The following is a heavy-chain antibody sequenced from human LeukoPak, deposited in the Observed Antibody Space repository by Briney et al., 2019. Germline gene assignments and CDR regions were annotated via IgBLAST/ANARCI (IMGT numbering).Heavy chain of an antibody. CDR3: ARYGPHLGSHNVMDV. D-gene: IGHD3-10*01. CDR1: GGSISSYY. CDR2: IYYTGST. Sequence: SETLSLTCTVSGGSISSYYWSWIRQPPGKGLDWIGYIYYTGSTYSNPSLKSRVTISLDTSKNQLSLRLSSVTAADTAVYYCARYGPHLGSHNVMDVWGQGTTVTVSS. J-gene: IGHJ6*02. V-gene: IGHV4-59*08.